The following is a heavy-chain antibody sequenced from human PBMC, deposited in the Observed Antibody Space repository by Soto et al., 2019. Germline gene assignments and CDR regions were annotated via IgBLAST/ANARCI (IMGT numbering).Heavy chain of an antibody. Sequence: SETLSLTCTVPGGSIGTYYWSWIRQPPGKGLEWIGYIYYRGNTDYNPSLNSRVTISLDTPKNQFSLKLSSVTAADTAVYYCARHPGYYDILTGYTTYYFDYWGQGILVT. CDR1: GGSIGTYY. D-gene: IGHD3-9*01. CDR2: IYYRGNT. CDR3: ARHPGYYDILTGYTTYYFDY. J-gene: IGHJ4*02. V-gene: IGHV4-59*08.